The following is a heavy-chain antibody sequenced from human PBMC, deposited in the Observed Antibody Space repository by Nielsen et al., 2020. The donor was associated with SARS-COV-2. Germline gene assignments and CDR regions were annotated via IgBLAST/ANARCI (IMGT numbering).Heavy chain of an antibody. CDR3: ARRHMIPFGAGTYHFDF. J-gene: IGHJ4*02. CDR1: GYSFSSYW. CDR2: IYPGDSET. D-gene: IGHD3-16*01. Sequence: GESLKISCEASGYSFSSYWIAWVHQRPGKGLEWMGIIYPGDSETKYSPSFQGQVTMSVDKSLRTAYLQWRTLKASDTAMYYCARRHMIPFGAGTYHFDFWGQGTLVTVSS. V-gene: IGHV5-51*07.